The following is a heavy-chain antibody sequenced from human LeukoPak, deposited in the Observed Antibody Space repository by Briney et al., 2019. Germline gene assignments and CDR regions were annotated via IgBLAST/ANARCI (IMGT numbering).Heavy chain of an antibody. Sequence: GGSLRLSCAASGFTFSSYAMSWVRQAPGKGLEWVSAISGGGGSTYYADSVKGRFTISRDNSKNTLYLQINSLRAEDTAVYYCAKDLLTSTSGWCHNYWGQGTLVTVSS. D-gene: IGHD2-2*01. CDR1: GFTFSSYA. CDR3: AKDLLTSTSGWCHNY. J-gene: IGHJ4*02. V-gene: IGHV3-23*01. CDR2: ISGGGGST.